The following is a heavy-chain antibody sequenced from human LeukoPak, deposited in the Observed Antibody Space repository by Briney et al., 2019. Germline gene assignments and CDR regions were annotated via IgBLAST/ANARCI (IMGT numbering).Heavy chain of an antibody. CDR2: ISGSGGST. Sequence: GGSLRLSSAASGFTFSSYAMSWVRQAPGKGLEWVSAISGSGGSTYYADSVKGRFTISRDNSKNTLYLQMNSLRAEDTAVYYCAKGPQWLVLGYFDYWGQGTLVTVSS. V-gene: IGHV3-23*01. D-gene: IGHD6-19*01. CDR3: AKGPQWLVLGYFDY. J-gene: IGHJ4*02. CDR1: GFTFSSYA.